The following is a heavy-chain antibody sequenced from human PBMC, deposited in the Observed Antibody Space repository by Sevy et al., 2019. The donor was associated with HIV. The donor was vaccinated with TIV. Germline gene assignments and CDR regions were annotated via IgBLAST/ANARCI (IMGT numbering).Heavy chain of an antibody. D-gene: IGHD6-13*01. CDR2: NYYRGST. CDR3: ARMAGTATFDH. CDR1: GGSISSYY. V-gene: IGHV4-59*12. J-gene: IGHJ4*02. Sequence: SETLSLTCSISGGSISSYYWSWLRQPPGKGLEWIGYNYYRGSTNYNPSLKSRVTISIDMSKNQFSLKLSSVTAADTAVYYCARMAGTATFDHWGPGTLVIVSS.